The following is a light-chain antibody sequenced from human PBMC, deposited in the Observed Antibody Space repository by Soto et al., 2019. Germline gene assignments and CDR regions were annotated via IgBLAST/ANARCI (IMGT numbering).Light chain of an antibody. CDR2: DVY. V-gene: IGLV2-14*01. Sequence: QAVVTQPASVSGSPGQSITISCTGTSSDVGGYNYVSWYQQHPGKAPKLMIYDVYNRPSGVSHRFSGSKSGDTASLTISGLQAEDEADYYCTSYTSSTPFYVFGTGTKVTVL. CDR3: TSYTSSTPFYV. J-gene: IGLJ1*01. CDR1: SSDVGGYNY.